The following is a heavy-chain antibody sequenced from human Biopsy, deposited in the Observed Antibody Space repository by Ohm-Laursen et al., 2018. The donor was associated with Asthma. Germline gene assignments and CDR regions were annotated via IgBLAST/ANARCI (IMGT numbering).Heavy chain of an antibody. CDR1: GCTFINYA. D-gene: IGHD2-8*01. CDR3: ARARETTNYGDSDFDI. J-gene: IGHJ4*02. CDR2: INAANGNT. Sequence: ASVKVSCNVSGCTFINYAIHWVRQAPGHSLEWMGWINAANGNTKYSQKFQGRVTITRDTSASTAYMDLRSLRSDDTAIYFCARARETTNYGDSDFDIWGQGTLITVSS. V-gene: IGHV1-3*01.